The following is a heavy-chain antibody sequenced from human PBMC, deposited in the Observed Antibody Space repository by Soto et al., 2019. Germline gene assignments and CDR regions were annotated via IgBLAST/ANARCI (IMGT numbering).Heavy chain of an antibody. CDR3: ATLGNPRFDY. J-gene: IGHJ4*02. V-gene: IGHV4-39*01. CDR1: GGSISSSSYY. Sequence: PSETLSLTCTVSGGSISSSSYYWGWIRQPPGKGLEWIGSIYYSGSTYYNPSLKSRVTISVDTSKNQFSLKLSSVTAADTAVYYCATLGNPRFDYWGQGTLVPVSS. CDR2: IYYSGST.